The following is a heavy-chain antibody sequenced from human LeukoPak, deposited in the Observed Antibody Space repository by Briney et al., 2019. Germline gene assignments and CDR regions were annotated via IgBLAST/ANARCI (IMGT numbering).Heavy chain of an antibody. CDR2: ISDSGGST. Sequence: GGSLRLSCAASGFTFSSYGMSWVRQAPGKGLEWVSAISDSGGSTYYADSVKGRFTISRDNSKNTLYLQMNSLRAEDTAVYYCAPRVVGSAPFDYWGQGTLVTVSS. D-gene: IGHD2-15*01. J-gene: IGHJ4*02. CDR1: GFTFSSYG. V-gene: IGHV3-23*01. CDR3: APRVVGSAPFDY.